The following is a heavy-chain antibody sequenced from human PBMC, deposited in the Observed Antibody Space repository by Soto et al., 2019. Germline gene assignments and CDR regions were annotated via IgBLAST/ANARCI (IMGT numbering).Heavy chain of an antibody. CDR3: AKRTGRLFDY. D-gene: IGHD2-8*02. CDR1: GFTFSSYA. J-gene: IGHJ4*02. V-gene: IGHV3-23*01. Sequence: GGSLRLSCAASGFTFSSYAMIWVRQAPVNGLEFVSAISGIFGSTYYADSVKGRFTISRYNSKNTLYLQMNSLRADDTAVYYCAKRTGRLFDYWGQGTLVTVSS. CDR2: ISGIFGST.